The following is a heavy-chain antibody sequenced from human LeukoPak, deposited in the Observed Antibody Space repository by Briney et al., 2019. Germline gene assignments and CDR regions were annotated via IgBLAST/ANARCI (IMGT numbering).Heavy chain of an antibody. CDR2: INPNSGGT. CDR3: ARARSISTGVVRGTSRFDY. CDR1: GYTFTGYY. D-gene: IGHD3-10*01. Sequence: GASVKVSCKASGYTFTGYYMHWLRQAPARGLDGMGWINPNSGGTNYPQQLQGGVTMTRDTSISPAYMELSRLRSDDTAVYYCARARSISTGVVRGTSRFDYWGQGSLVTVSS. V-gene: IGHV1-2*02. J-gene: IGHJ4*02.